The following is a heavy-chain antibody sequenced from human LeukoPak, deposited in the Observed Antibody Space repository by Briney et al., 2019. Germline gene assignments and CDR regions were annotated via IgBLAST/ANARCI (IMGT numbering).Heavy chain of an antibody. CDR3: ARDYYDSSGYYYFDY. J-gene: IGHJ4*02. CDR2: INPSGGST. D-gene: IGHD3-22*01. CDR1: GGTFSNYA. V-gene: IGHV1-46*01. Sequence: ASVKVSCKASGGTFSNYAISWVRQAPGQGLEWMGIINPSGGSTSYAQKFQGGVTMTRDTSTSTVYMELSSLRSEDTAVYYCARDYYDSSGYYYFDYWGQGTLVTVSS.